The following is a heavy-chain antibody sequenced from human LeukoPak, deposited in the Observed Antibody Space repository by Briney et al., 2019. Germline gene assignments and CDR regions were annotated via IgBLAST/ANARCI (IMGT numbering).Heavy chain of an antibody. CDR2: IWYDGSNK. D-gene: IGHD5-12*01. Sequence: GRSLRLSCAASGFTFSSNGMHWVRQAPGKGLEWVAVIWYDGSNKYYADSVKGRFTISRGNSKNTLYLQMNILRAEDTAVYYCARDRDYDYLDYWGQGTLVTVSS. CDR3: ARDRDYDYLDY. CDR1: GFTFSSNG. V-gene: IGHV3-33*01. J-gene: IGHJ4*02.